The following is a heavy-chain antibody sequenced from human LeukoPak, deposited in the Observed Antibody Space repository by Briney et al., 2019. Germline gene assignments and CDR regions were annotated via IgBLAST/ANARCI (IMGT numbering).Heavy chain of an antibody. CDR2: INPNSGGT. J-gene: IGHJ4*02. Sequence: ASVKVSCKASGYTFTGYYMHWVRQAPGQGLEWMGWINPNSGGTNYAQKFQGRVTMTRDTSISTAYMELSRLRSDDTAVYYCARASRYSSSYGSGGVPFDYWGQGTLVTVSS. CDR3: ARASRYSSSYGSGGVPFDY. V-gene: IGHV1-2*02. CDR1: GYTFTGYY. D-gene: IGHD6-6*01.